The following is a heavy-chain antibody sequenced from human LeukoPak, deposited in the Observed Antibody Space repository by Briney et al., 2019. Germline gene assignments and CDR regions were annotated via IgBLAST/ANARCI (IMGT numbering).Heavy chain of an antibody. Sequence: GGSLRLSCAASGFTFSSYGMHWVRQAPGKGLEWVAVIWYDGSNKYYADSVKGRFTISRDNSKNTLYLQMNSLRAEDTAVYYCARDSGSDSIDYWGQGTLVTVSS. J-gene: IGHJ4*02. V-gene: IGHV3-33*01. CDR3: ARDSGSDSIDY. D-gene: IGHD3-10*01. CDR2: IWYDGSNK. CDR1: GFTFSSYG.